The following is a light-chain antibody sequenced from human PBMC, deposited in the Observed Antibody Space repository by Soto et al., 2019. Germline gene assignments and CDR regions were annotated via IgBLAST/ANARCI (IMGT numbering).Light chain of an antibody. J-gene: IGKJ4*01. V-gene: IGKV1-12*01. CDR3: QQAKSLSLS. Sequence: DIQMTQSPSSVSASVGDRVTITCRASQGISSWLAWYQQKPGKAPKRLIYAASILQSGVPPRFSGSGSGTDFTHTISSQHTEDFATYSCQQAKSLSLSFGGGTKVEIK. CDR2: AAS. CDR1: QGISSW.